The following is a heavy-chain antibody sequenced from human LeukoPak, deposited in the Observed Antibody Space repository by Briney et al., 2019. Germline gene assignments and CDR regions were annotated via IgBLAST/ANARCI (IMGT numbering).Heavy chain of an antibody. CDR2: IRNDGKSI. Sequence: GSLRLSCAASGFTFRSFSMDWVRQAPGKGLEWVSFIRNDGKSIYYADSVKGRFTISRDNSKNTLYLQMNSLRAEDTAVYYCAKDGGPEGSSSTDYWGQGTLVTVSS. CDR3: AKDGGPEGSSSTDY. V-gene: IGHV3-23*01. CDR1: GFTFRSFS. J-gene: IGHJ4*02. D-gene: IGHD6-6*01.